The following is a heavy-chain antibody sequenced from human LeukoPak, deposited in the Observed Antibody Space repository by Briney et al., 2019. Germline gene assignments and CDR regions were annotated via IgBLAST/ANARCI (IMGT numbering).Heavy chain of an antibody. Sequence: GGSLRLSCAASGFTFSNYWMIWVRQAPGKGLEWVGNIKQDGSEKRYADSVRGRFSISRDNAQSSLYLQMNSLRAEDTAVYYCARASDPWLQLTWGQGTLVTV. V-gene: IGHV3-7*05. CDR3: ARASDPWLQLT. D-gene: IGHD5-24*01. CDR2: IKQDGSEK. J-gene: IGHJ5*02. CDR1: GFTFSNYW.